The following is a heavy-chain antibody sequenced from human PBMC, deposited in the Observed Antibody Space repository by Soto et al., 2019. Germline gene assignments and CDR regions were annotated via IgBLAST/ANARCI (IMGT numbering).Heavy chain of an antibody. D-gene: IGHD3-10*01. Sequence: QVQLVQSGAEVKKPGSSVKVSCKASGGTFSSYAISWVRQAPGQGLEWMGGIIPIFGTANYAQKFQGRVTNTADESTSTAYMELSSLRSEDTAVYYCASRMDYYGSGSEYFDYWGQGTLVTVSS. V-gene: IGHV1-69*01. J-gene: IGHJ4*02. CDR2: IIPIFGTA. CDR3: ASRMDYYGSGSEYFDY. CDR1: GGTFSSYA.